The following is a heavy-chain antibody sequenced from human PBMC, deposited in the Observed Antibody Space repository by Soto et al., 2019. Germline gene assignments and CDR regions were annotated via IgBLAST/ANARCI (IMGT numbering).Heavy chain of an antibody. Sequence: QVQLVQSGAEVKKPGASVKVSCKASGYTFTSYDINWVRQATGQGLEWMGWMNPNSGNTGYAQKFQGRVTMTRNTSISTAYMELSSLRSEDTAVYYCARGLGEGSGSCYSGYHYYYYYYMDVWGKGTTVTVSS. CDR3: ARGLGEGSGSCYSGYHYYYYYYMDV. CDR2: MNPNSGNT. CDR1: GYTFTSYD. J-gene: IGHJ6*03. D-gene: IGHD3-10*01. V-gene: IGHV1-8*01.